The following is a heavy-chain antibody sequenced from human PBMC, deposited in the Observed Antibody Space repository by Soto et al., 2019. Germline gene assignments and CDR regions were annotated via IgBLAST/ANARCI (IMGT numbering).Heavy chain of an antibody. V-gene: IGHV4-34*01. D-gene: IGHD3-22*01. CDR1: GGSFSGYY. J-gene: IGHJ4*02. Sequence: PSETLSLTCAVYGGSFSGYYWSWIRQPPGKGLEWIGEINHSGSTNYNPSLKSRVTISVDTSKNQFSLKLSSVTAADTAVYYCARLDSGYIAIDYWGQGTLVTVSS. CDR3: ARLDSGYIAIDY. CDR2: INHSGST.